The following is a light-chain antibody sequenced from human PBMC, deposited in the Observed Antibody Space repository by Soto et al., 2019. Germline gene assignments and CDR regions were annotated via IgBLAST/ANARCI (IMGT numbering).Light chain of an antibody. CDR1: SSNIGSKT. Sequence: VLTQPPSASGTPGQRVTISCSGSSSNIGSKTVNWYQQLPGTAPKLLIYGSDQRPSGVPDRFSGSKSGTSASLAISGLQSEDEADYYCAAWDDSLHGYVFGTGTKVTVL. V-gene: IGLV1-44*01. J-gene: IGLJ1*01. CDR3: AAWDDSLHGYV. CDR2: GSD.